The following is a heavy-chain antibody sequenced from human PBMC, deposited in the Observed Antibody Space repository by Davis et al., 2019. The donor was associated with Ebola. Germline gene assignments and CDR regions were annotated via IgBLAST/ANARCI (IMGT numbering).Heavy chain of an antibody. CDR2: IYLGDSRS. Sequence: KVSCKGSGYRITNYWIAWVRQEPGKGLEWMGSIYLGDSRSTYSPSFQGQVTISADKSISTAFLQWTSLKASDSAMYYCADHLATSGSPAHFSYWGQGTPVTVSS. V-gene: IGHV5-51*01. J-gene: IGHJ4*02. D-gene: IGHD1-26*01. CDR1: GYRITNYW. CDR3: ADHLATSGSPAHFSY.